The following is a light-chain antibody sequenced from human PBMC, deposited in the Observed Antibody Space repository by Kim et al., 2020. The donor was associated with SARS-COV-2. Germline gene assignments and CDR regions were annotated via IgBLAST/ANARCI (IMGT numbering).Light chain of an antibody. V-gene: IGKV1-8*01. CDR1: QGISSY. Sequence: ASTGDSFTITCRASQGISSYLAWYQHKPGKAPKLLIYAASTLQSGVPSRFSSSGSGTDFTLTISWLQSEDFATYYCRQYYSFPITFGQGTRLEIK. J-gene: IGKJ5*01. CDR3: RQYYSFPIT. CDR2: AAS.